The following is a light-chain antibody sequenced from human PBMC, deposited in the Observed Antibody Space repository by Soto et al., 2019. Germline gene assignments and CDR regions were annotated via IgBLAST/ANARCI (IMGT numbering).Light chain of an antibody. J-gene: IGLJ1*01. CDR2: SNY. V-gene: IGLV1-44*01. Sequence: QSVLTQPPSASGTPGQRVTISCSGSSSNIESNTVTWYQHLPGTAPKLVIYSNYDRPSGVPDRFSGSTSGTSASLVIRGLQSEDEADYYCAAWDDILNGYVFGGGTKVTVL. CDR1: SSNIESNT. CDR3: AAWDDILNGYV.